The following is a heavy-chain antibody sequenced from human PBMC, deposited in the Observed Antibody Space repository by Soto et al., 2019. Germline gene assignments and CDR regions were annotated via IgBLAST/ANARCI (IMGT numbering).Heavy chain of an antibody. V-gene: IGHV3-30*03. CDR3: ARGRITMVRGVFVY. D-gene: IGHD3-10*01. Sequence: QVPLVESGGGVVQPGRSLRLSCAASGLTFSNYGMHWVRQAPGKGLEWVAVISYDGSNKYYADSVKGRFTISRDNSKNTLYLQMNSLRADDTAVYYCARGRITMVRGVFVYWGQGTLVTVSS. J-gene: IGHJ4*02. CDR1: GLTFSNYG. CDR2: ISYDGSNK.